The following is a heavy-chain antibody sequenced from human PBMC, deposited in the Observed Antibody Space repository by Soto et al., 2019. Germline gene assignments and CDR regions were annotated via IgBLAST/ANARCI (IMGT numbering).Heavy chain of an antibody. Sequence: QVQLVESGGGVVQPETSLRLSCAASGFTLSSNGMHWVRQAPGKGRGWGAVISSDGTNKYYADSVKGRFTISRDNSKNTLYLQMNSLRAEDTAVYYCASRVPHGTYGAPYFQHWGQGTLVTVS. CDR2: ISSDGTNK. D-gene: IGHD1-26*01. CDR3: ASRVPHGTYGAPYFQH. V-gene: IGHV3-30*03. CDR1: GFTLSSNG. J-gene: IGHJ1*01.